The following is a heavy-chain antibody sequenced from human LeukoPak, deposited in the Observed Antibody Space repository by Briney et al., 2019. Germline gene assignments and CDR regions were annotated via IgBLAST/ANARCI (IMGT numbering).Heavy chain of an antibody. V-gene: IGHV3-66*02. D-gene: IGHD6-25*01. Sequence: GGSLRLSCAASGLTVSANYMNWARQVPGKGLDCISVIYSGGGTHYADSVKGRFTMSRDSSKNTLYLQMSSLRGEDTAVYYCARSTSSGWHYFDYWGQGTLVTVSS. CDR2: IYSGGGT. J-gene: IGHJ4*02. CDR3: ARSTSSGWHYFDY. CDR1: GLTVSANY.